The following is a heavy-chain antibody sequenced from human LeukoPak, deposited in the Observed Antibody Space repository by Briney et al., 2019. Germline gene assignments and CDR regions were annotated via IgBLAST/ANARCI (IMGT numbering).Heavy chain of an antibody. CDR2: IYYSGST. V-gene: IGHV4-59*01. CDR3: ATRYYGSGSYYNVEGMDV. D-gene: IGHD3-10*01. J-gene: IGHJ6*02. Sequence: SETLSLTCTVSGGSISSYYWSWIRQPPGKGLEWIGYIYYSGSTNCNPSLKSRVTISVDTSKNQFSLKLSSVTAADTAVYYCATRYYGSGSYYNVEGMDVWGQGTTVTVSS. CDR1: GGSISSYY.